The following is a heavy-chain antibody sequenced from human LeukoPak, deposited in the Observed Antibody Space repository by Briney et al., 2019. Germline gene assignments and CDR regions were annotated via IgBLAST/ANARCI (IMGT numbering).Heavy chain of an antibody. Sequence: PSETLSLTCTVSGYAISSAYYWGWIRQPPGKGLEWIGTIHYTGSTYYNPSLKSRVTISLDTSKNQFSLKLSSVTAADTAVYYCASTSGGSSYGFDIWGQGTMVTVSS. CDR3: ASTSGGSSYGFDI. J-gene: IGHJ3*02. D-gene: IGHD2-15*01. V-gene: IGHV4-38-2*02. CDR2: IHYTGST. CDR1: GYAISSAYY.